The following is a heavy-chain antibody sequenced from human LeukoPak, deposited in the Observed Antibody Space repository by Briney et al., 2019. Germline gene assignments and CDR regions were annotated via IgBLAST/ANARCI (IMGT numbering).Heavy chain of an antibody. J-gene: IGHJ4*02. CDR3: ASSGIQLWVGYFDY. CDR2: MSYDGTNK. CDR1: GFTFSSYG. V-gene: IGHV3-30*03. D-gene: IGHD5-18*01. Sequence: PGRSLRLSCAASGFTFSSYGMHWVRQAPGKGLEWVAVMSYDGTNKYYADSVKGRFTISRDNSKNTLSLQMNSLRAEDTAVYYCASSGIQLWVGYFDYWGQGTLVTVSS.